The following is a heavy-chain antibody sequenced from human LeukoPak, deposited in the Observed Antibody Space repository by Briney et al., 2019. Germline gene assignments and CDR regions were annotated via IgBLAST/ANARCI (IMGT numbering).Heavy chain of an antibody. CDR1: GFTFSSYA. CDR2: ISGSGGST. CDR3: AKASSSIAAFQFDP. J-gene: IGHJ5*02. Sequence: PGGSLRLSCAASGFTFSSYAMGWVRQAPGKGLEWVSAISGSGGSTYYAHSVKGRFTISRDNSKNTLYLQMNSLRAEDTAVYYCAKASSSIAAFQFDPWGQGTLVTVSS. V-gene: IGHV3-23*01. D-gene: IGHD6-6*01.